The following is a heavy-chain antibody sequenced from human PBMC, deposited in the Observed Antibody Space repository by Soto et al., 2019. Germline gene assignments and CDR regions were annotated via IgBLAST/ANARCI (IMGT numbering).Heavy chain of an antibody. CDR2: ISWSGGDK. CDR1: GFTFDNYA. J-gene: IGHJ4*02. Sequence: EVQLVESGGDLVQPGRSLRLACAASGFTFDNYAMHWVRQLPGKGLEWVSGISWSGGDKAYAASVKGRCSIPRDNATKSLYLHIDSLRLEDTAVYYCVKDSYYDILTGFSYFDYWGRGTPVTVSS. V-gene: IGHV3-9*01. CDR3: VKDSYYDILTGFSYFDY. D-gene: IGHD3-9*01.